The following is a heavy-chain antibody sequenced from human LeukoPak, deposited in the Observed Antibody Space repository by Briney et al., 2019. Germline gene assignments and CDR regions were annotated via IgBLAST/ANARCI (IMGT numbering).Heavy chain of an antibody. CDR1: GGSFSDYY. J-gene: IGHJ4*02. CDR2: IHYSGIT. D-gene: IGHD5-18*01. Sequence: SETLSLTCGVYGGSFSDYYWSWIRQSPGKGLEWIGSIHYSGITYYNPSLKSRVTMSVDTSKNQFSLKLSSVTAADTAVYYCAGDTAMVTVDYWGQGTLVTVSS. CDR3: AGDTAMVTVDY. V-gene: IGHV4-34*01.